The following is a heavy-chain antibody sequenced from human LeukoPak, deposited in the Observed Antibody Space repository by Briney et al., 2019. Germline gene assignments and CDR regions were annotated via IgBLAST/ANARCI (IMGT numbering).Heavy chain of an antibody. Sequence: SETLSLTCTVSGSSISSYYWSWIRQPAGKGLEWIGRIYTSGRTNYNPSLKSRVTMSVDTSKNQFSLKLSSVTAADTAVYYCARGPDNSNYYYYYYMDVWGKGTTVTVSS. CDR2: IYTSGRT. J-gene: IGHJ6*03. CDR1: GSSISSYY. V-gene: IGHV4-4*07. D-gene: IGHD4-11*01. CDR3: ARGPDNSNYYYYYYMDV.